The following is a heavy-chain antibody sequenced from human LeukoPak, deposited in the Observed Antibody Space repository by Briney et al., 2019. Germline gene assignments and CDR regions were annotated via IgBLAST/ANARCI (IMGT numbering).Heavy chain of an antibody. CDR1: GFTFSSYS. Sequence: GGSLRLSCAASGFTFSSYSMNWLRQAPGKGLEWVSSISSSSSYIYYADSVKGRFTISRDNAKNSLYLQMNSLRAEDTAVYYCARDIWAYYPSYGMDVWGQGTTVTVSS. D-gene: IGHD1-26*01. CDR3: ARDIWAYYPSYGMDV. V-gene: IGHV3-21*01. CDR2: ISSSSSYI. J-gene: IGHJ6*02.